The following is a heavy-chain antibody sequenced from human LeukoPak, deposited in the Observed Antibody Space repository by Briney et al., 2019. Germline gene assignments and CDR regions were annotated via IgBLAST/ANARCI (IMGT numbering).Heavy chain of an antibody. CDR3: AKPLIASRQDAFDI. Sequence: GGSLRLSCAASGFTFSNYAMSWVRRAPGKGLEWVSLISGSGGSTYYADSVKGRFTISRDNSKNTLYLQMNSLRAEDTALYYCAKPLIASRQDAFDIWGQGTMVTVSS. J-gene: IGHJ3*02. D-gene: IGHD2-8*01. CDR2: ISGSGGST. V-gene: IGHV3-23*01. CDR1: GFTFSNYA.